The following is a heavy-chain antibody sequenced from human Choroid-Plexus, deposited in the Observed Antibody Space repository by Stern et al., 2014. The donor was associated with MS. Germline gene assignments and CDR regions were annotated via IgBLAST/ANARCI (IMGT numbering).Heavy chain of an antibody. CDR1: GFTFGSCA. V-gene: IGHV3-30*18. Sequence: MQLVESGGGVVQPGRPLRLSCVASGFTFGSCAMHWVRQAPGKGLEWVGGVSHDGSYKYYADSVKGRFTISGDNSQNTLYMQMSSLRPEDTAVYYCAKDRQYLTYFFDHWGQGSLVTVSS. CDR2: VSHDGSYK. CDR3: AKDRQYLTYFFDH. D-gene: IGHD2/OR15-2a*01. J-gene: IGHJ5*02.